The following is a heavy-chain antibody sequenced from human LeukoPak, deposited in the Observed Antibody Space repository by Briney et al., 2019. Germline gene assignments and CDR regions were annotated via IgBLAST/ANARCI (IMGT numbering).Heavy chain of an antibody. CDR3: AREAGRNVVVPVNWFDP. CDR1: GGTFSSYA. CDR2: IIPIFGTA. D-gene: IGHD2-2*01. Sequence: GASVKVSCKASGGTFSSYAISWVRQAPGQGLEWMGGIIPIFGTANYAQKFQGRVTITADESTSTAYMEPSSLRSEDTAVYYCAREAGRNVVVPVNWFDPWGQGTLVTVSS. J-gene: IGHJ5*02. V-gene: IGHV1-69*13.